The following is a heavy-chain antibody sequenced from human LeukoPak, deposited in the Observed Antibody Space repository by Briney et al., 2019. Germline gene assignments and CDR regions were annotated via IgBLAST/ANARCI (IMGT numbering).Heavy chain of an antibody. CDR3: ARENGNIDY. D-gene: IGHD1-1*01. Sequence: SETLSLTCTVSGGSISSSSYYWGWIRQPPGKGLELIGNTYYSGSTYYNPSLQSRVTISVDTSKNQFSLKLTSVTAADTAVYYCARENGNIDYWGQGTLVTVSS. CDR1: GGSISSSSYY. V-gene: IGHV4-39*07. CDR2: TYYSGST. J-gene: IGHJ4*02.